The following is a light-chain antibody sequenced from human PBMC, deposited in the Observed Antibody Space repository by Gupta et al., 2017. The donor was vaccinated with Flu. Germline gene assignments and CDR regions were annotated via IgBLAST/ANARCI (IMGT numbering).Light chain of an antibody. Sequence: DIQMTQSPSSLSASVGDRIIITCRASQSISSSLNWYQQKPGEAPKLLIYAASTLQSGVPSRFSGSGYGTDFTLTISSRQPEDFASYYCQQTDSTPPDTFGQGTKVEIK. CDR1: QSISSS. V-gene: IGKV1-39*01. J-gene: IGKJ1*01. CDR3: QQTDSTPPDT. CDR2: AAS.